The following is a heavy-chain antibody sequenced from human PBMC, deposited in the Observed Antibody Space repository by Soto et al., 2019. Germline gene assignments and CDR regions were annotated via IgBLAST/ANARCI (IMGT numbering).Heavy chain of an antibody. CDR1: GDSVSSNSAV. Sequence: PSQTLSLTCDISGDSVSSNSAVWNWIRQTPSRGLEWLGRTYYRSKWYINYAVSVKSRITVNPDTSKNQISLQLNSVTPEDTVVFYCARGLWDDAASHYNLDVWGKGTTVTLSS. CDR2: TYYRSKWYI. D-gene: IGHD1-20*01. J-gene: IGHJ6*04. CDR3: ARGLWDDAASHYNLDV. V-gene: IGHV6-1*01.